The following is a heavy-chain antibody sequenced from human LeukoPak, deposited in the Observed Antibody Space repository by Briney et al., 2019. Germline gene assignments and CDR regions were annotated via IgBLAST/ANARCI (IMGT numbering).Heavy chain of an antibody. CDR1: GGTFSSYA. J-gene: IGHJ4*02. D-gene: IGHD4-17*01. Sequence: GASVKVSCKASGGTFSSYAISWVRQAPGQGLEWMGGIIPIFGTANYAQKFQGRVTITADKSTSTAYMELSSLRSEDTAVYYCAREGDYAPFDYWGQGTLVTVSS. V-gene: IGHV1-69*06. CDR3: AREGDYAPFDY. CDR2: IIPIFGTA.